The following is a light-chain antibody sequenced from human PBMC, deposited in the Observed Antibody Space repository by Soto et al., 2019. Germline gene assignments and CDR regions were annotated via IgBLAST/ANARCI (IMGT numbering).Light chain of an antibody. V-gene: IGLV2-14*01. J-gene: IGLJ1*01. CDR2: DVS. CDR3: SSYTSSSTPCV. CDR1: SSDVGGYNY. Sequence: QSVLTQPASVSGSPGQSIIISCTGTSSDVGGYNYVSWYQQHPGKAPKLMIYDVSNRPSGVSNRFSGSKSGNTASLTISGLQAEVEADYYCSSYTSSSTPCVFGTGTKV.